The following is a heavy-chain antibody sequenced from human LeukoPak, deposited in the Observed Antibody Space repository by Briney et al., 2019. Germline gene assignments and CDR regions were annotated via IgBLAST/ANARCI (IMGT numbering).Heavy chain of an antibody. D-gene: IGHD6-6*01. CDR1: GGSISSYY. Sequence: SETLSLTCTVSGGSISSYYWSWIRQPAGKGLEWIGRIYTSGSTNYNPSLKGRVTMSVDTSKNQFSLKLSSVTAADTAVYYCARLRIDSSSSGDYYYYYMDVWGKGTTVTVSS. V-gene: IGHV4-4*07. CDR3: ARLRIDSSSSGDYYYYYMDV. J-gene: IGHJ6*03. CDR2: IYTSGST.